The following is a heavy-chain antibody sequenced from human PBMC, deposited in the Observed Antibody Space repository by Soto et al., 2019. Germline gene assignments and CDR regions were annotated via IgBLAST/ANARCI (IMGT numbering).Heavy chain of an antibody. Sequence: GESLKISCKGSGYSFTSYWISWVRQMPGKGLEWMGRIDPSDSYTNYSPSFQGHVTISADKSISTAYLQWSSLKASDTAMYYCARLHGCSSTSCRVGMDVWGQGTRVTVSS. CDR3: ARLHGCSSTSCRVGMDV. V-gene: IGHV5-10-1*01. CDR1: GYSFTSYW. D-gene: IGHD2-2*01. J-gene: IGHJ6*02. CDR2: IDPSDSYT.